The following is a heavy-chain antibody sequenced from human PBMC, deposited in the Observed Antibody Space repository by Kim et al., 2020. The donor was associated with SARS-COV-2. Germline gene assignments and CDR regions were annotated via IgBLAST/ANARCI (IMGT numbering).Heavy chain of an antibody. V-gene: IGHV3-48*02. CDR1: GFTFSSYS. CDR3: ARDNQGVINYGMDV. J-gene: IGHJ6*02. Sequence: GGSLRLSCAASGFTFSSYSMNWIRQAPGKGLEWVSYISSSSSTIYYADSVKGRFTISRDNAKNSLYLQMNSLRDEDTAVYYCARDNQGVINYGMDVWGQGTTVTVSS. D-gene: IGHD6-13*01. CDR2: ISSSSSTI.